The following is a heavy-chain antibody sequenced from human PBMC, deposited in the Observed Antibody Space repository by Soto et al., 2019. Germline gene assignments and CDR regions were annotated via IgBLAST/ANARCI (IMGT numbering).Heavy chain of an antibody. J-gene: IGHJ4*02. D-gene: IGHD3-16*02. V-gene: IGHV3-33*01. CDR2: IWYDGSNK. CDR1: GFTFSSYG. Sequence: QVQLVESGGGVVQPGRSLRLSCAASGFTFSSYGMHWVRQAPGKGLEWVAVIWYDGSNKYYADSVKGRFTISRDNSKNTLYLQMNSLRAEDTAVYYCARDGALGYDYVWGSYRSPYYFDYWGQGTLVTVSS. CDR3: ARDGALGYDYVWGSYRSPYYFDY.